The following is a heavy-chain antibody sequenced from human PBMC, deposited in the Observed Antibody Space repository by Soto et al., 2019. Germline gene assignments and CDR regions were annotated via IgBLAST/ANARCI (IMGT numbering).Heavy chain of an antibody. CDR1: GGSFSGYY. J-gene: IGHJ4*02. V-gene: IGHV4-34*01. Sequence: QVQLQQWGAGLLKPSETLSLTCAVYGGSFSGYYWSWIRQPPGKGLEWIGEINHSGSTNYNPSLKSRVTISVDTSKIQFSLKLSSVTAADTAVYYCARGKGGIVGAKWGQGTLVTVSS. CDR2: INHSGST. D-gene: IGHD1-26*01. CDR3: ARGKGGIVGAK.